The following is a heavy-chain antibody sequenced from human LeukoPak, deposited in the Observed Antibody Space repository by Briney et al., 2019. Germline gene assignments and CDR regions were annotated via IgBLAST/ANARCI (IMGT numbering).Heavy chain of an antibody. J-gene: IGHJ3*02. Sequence: GGSLRLSCAASGFTFSDNYMSWIRQAPGKGLEWVSYISSSGSIYYADSVKGRFTISRHNAKNSLYLQMNSLRAEDTAVYYCARVPAGVIGMKDAFDIWGQGTMVTVSS. CDR2: ISSSGSI. D-gene: IGHD3-16*02. CDR3: ARVPAGVIGMKDAFDI. V-gene: IGHV3-11*04. CDR1: GFTFSDNY.